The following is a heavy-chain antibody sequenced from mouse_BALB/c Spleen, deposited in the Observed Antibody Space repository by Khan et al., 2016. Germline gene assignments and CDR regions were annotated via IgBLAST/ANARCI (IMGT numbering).Heavy chain of an antibody. V-gene: IGHV5-4*02. Sequence: EVELVESGGGLVKPGGSLKLSCAASGFTFSDYYMYWVRQTPEKRLEWVATISDGGSYTYYPDSVKGRFTISRDNAKNTLYLQMSSLKSEDTAMDCCAREARWFAYWGYGTLVTGSA. CDR2: ISDGGSYT. CDR3: AREARWFAY. J-gene: IGHJ3*01. CDR1: GFTFSDYY. D-gene: IGHD3-3*01.